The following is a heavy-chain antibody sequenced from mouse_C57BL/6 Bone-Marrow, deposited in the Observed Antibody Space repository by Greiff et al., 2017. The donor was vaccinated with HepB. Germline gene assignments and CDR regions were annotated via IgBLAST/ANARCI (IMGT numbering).Heavy chain of an antibody. CDR1: GFTFSDYY. V-gene: IGHV5-16*01. CDR3: ARDRDYVDY. D-gene: IGHD3-1*01. Sequence: EVMLVESEGGLVQPGSSMKLSCTASGFTFSDYYMAWVRQVPEKGLEWVANINYDGSSTYYLDSLKSRFIISRDNAKNILYLQMSSLKSEDTATYYCARDRDYVDYWGQGTTLTVSS. CDR2: INYDGSST. J-gene: IGHJ2*01.